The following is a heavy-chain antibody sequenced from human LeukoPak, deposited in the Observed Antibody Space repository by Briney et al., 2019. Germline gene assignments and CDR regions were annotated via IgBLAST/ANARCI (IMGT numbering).Heavy chain of an antibody. J-gene: IGHJ4*02. V-gene: IGHV3-23*01. CDR2: ISPSGDIT. D-gene: IGHD3-10*01. CDR1: GFTFSSNG. Sequence: GGTLRLSCAASGFTFSSNGMNWVRQAPGKGLEWVSGISPSGDITYYADSVKGRFTISRDNSKNTLYLEVISLTAEDTAVYYCAKDDAWLRFGEWSQGTLVTVSS. CDR3: AKDDAWLRFGE.